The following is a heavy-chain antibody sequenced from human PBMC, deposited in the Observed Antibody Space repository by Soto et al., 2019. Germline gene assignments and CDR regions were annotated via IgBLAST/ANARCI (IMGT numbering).Heavy chain of an antibody. Sequence: EVQLVESGGGLVQPGGSLRLSCAASGFTFSSYAMHWVRQAPGKGLEYVSASSNGGSTYYANSVKGRFTISRDNSKNTLYLQTGSLRAEDMAVYYCARGPGYYFDYWGQGTLVTVSS. CDR3: ARGPGYYFDY. CDR2: SSNGGST. CDR1: GFTFSSYA. V-gene: IGHV3-64*01. J-gene: IGHJ4*02.